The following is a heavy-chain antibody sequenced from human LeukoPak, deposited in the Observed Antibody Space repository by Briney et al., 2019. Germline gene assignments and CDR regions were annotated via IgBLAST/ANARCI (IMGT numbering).Heavy chain of an antibody. Sequence: GESLKISCKGSEYVFTNYWIGWVRQMPGKGLEWMGIIYPGDSDTRYSPSFQGQVTISADKSISTAYLQWSSLKASDTAMYFCATYAGSYSKYFQHWGQGTLVTVSS. D-gene: IGHD3-10*01. CDR2: IYPGDSDT. CDR1: EYVFTNYW. V-gene: IGHV5-51*01. CDR3: ATYAGSYSKYFQH. J-gene: IGHJ1*01.